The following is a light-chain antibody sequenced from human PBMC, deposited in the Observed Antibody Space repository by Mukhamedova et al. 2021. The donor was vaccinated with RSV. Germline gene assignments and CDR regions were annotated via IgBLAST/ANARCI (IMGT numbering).Light chain of an antibody. CDR3: QQAESFPYT. J-gene: IGKJ2*01. CDR2: VAS. Sequence: WYQRRVHGKAPKLLIFVASNLESGFPSRFSCSGSGTEFTLTISSLQPEDFATYVCQQAESFPYTFGQGTMVEIK. V-gene: IGKV1-12*01.